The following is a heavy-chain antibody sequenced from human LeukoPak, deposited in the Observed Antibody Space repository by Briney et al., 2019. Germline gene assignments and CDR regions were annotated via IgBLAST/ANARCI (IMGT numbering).Heavy chain of an antibody. V-gene: IGHV4-59*01. Sequence: PSETLSLTCTVSGGSIIGYYWSWIRQPPGKGLEWIGYTYYSGSTNYNPSLKSRVTISVDTSKNQFSLKLSSVTAADTAVYYCARDPLGYSSSSGYYYYGMDVWGQGTTVTVSS. CDR2: TYYSGST. D-gene: IGHD6-6*01. J-gene: IGHJ6*02. CDR1: GGSIIGYY. CDR3: ARDPLGYSSSSGYYYYGMDV.